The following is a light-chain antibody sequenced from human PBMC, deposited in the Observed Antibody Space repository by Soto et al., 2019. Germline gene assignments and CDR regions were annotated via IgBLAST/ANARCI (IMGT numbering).Light chain of an antibody. CDR1: QSVSSSY. Sequence: EIVLTQSPGTLSLSPGERATLSCRASQSVSSSYLAWYQQKPGQAPRLLIYGASSRATGIPDRFSGSGSGTDFTLTISSLQAEDVATYYCQQYYSGRTFGQGTNVDIK. CDR3: QQYYSGRT. V-gene: IGKV3-20*01. J-gene: IGKJ1*01. CDR2: GAS.